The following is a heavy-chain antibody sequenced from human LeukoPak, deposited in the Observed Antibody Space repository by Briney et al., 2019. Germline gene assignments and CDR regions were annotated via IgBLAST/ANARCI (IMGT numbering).Heavy chain of an antibody. CDR2: IKQDGSER. J-gene: IGHJ3*02. Sequence: PGGSLRLSCAASGFTFSSYWMSWVRQAPGKGLEWVANIKQDGSERYYVDSVKGRFTIYRDNAKNSLYLQMNSLRAEDTAVYYCASCPTIVGATRDAFDIWGQGTMVTVSS. CDR3: ASCPTIVGATRDAFDI. CDR1: GFTFSSYW. D-gene: IGHD1-26*01. V-gene: IGHV3-7*01.